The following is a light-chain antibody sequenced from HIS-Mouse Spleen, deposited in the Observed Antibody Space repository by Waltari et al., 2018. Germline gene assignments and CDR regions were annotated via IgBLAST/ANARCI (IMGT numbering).Light chain of an antibody. V-gene: IGLV3-10*01. CDR1: ALPKKY. Sequence: SYELTQPPSVSVSPGQTARITCSGDALPKKYAYWYQQKSGQAPVLVIYGDSKRPSGIPGSVSGSSSGTMATLTISGAQVEDEADYYCYSTDSSGNHRVFGGGTKLTVL. J-gene: IGLJ2*01. CDR3: YSTDSSGNHRV. CDR2: GDS.